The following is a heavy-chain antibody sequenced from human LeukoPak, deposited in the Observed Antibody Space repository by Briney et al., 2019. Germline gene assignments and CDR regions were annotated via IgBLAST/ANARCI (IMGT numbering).Heavy chain of an antibody. CDR1: TFTFHTYS. Sequence: GGSLRLSCAADSTFTFHTYSWVRQTPGKGLEWVAKMKEDGRTTYYVDSVKGRFTISRDNAKRSLYLQMSSLKVEDTAVYYCARGGASHFAPWGQGTLVTVSS. J-gene: IGHJ5*02. V-gene: IGHV3-7*04. D-gene: IGHD2/OR15-2a*01. CDR3: ARGGASHFAP. CDR2: MKEDGRTT.